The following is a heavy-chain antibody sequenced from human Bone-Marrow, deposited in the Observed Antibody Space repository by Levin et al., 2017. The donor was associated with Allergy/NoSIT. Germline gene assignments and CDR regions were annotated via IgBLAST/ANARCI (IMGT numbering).Heavy chain of an antibody. CDR1: GDTFNSYA. CDR3: ASLLPYRLLWYGDY. Sequence: ASVKVSCKASGDTFNSYAINWVRQAPGQGLEWMGWLNTKTGKPTYAQGFTGRFVFYFDTSVSTAYLQISSLKAEDTGVYYCASLLPYRLLWYGDYWGQGTLVTVAS. D-gene: IGHD6-13*01. CDR2: LNTKTGKP. V-gene: IGHV7-4-1*02. J-gene: IGHJ4*02.